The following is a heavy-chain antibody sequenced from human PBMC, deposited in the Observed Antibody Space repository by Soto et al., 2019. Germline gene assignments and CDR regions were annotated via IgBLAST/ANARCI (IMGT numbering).Heavy chain of an antibody. CDR1: GDSISTGGYY. V-gene: IGHV4-30-4*08. CDR2: IYYSGTT. J-gene: IGHJ6*04. Sequence: SETLSLTCIVSGDSISTGGYYWTWIRLHPGTGLEWIGYIYYSGTTSYNPSLKSRVTMSVDTSKNQFSLKLSSVTAADTAVYYCALGRETDGGFEPWGKGTTVTVSS. CDR3: ALGRETDGGFEP. D-gene: IGHD3-10*01.